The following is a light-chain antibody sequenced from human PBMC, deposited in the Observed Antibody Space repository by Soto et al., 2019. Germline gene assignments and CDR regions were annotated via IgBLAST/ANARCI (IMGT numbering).Light chain of an antibody. J-gene: IGKJ1*01. CDR2: GAS. CDR3: HQYGSSPQT. V-gene: IGKV3-20*01. Sequence: EIVLTQSPGTLSLSPGEIATLSCRASQSVSGSYLAWYQQKPGQAPRLLIYGASSRATAIPDRFSGSGSGTDFTLTISRLEPEDFAVYYCHQYGSSPQTFGQGAKVEIK. CDR1: QSVSGSY.